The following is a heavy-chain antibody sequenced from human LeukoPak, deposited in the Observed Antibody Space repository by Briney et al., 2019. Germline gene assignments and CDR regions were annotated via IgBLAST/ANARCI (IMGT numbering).Heavy chain of an antibody. Sequence: GGSLRLSCAASGFTFSRYWMSWVRQAPGKGPEWVANIKQDGSEKYYVDSVRGRFTISRDNARTSLYLQMNSLRAEDTAVYYCARAWGLRAFDYWGQGTVVTVSS. CDR2: IKQDGSEK. CDR3: ARAWGLRAFDY. CDR1: GFTFSRYW. J-gene: IGHJ4*02. V-gene: IGHV3-7*01. D-gene: IGHD2-21*02.